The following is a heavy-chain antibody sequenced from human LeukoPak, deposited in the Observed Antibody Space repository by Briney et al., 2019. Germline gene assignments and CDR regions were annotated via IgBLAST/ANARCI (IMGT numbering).Heavy chain of an antibody. CDR3: ARNGINSYDSTVQNF. J-gene: IGHJ4*02. CDR2: IYHSGST. Sequence: SGTLSLTCVVSGGSISTRNNWWTWVRQPPGKGLEWIGEIYHSGSTNYNPSLKSRVTISLDKSKNQFSLKLSSVTAADTAVYYCARNGINSYDSTVQNFWGQGTLVTVSS. CDR1: GGSISTRNNW. V-gene: IGHV4-4*02. D-gene: IGHD3-22*01.